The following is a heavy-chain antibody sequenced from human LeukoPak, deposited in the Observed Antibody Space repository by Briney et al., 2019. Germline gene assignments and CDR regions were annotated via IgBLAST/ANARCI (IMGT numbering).Heavy chain of an antibody. J-gene: IGHJ4*02. CDR1: GFTFSSYG. CDR3: ARESESYDSSGSTFNY. V-gene: IGHV3-30*02. Sequence: GGSLRLSCATSGFTFSSYGMHWVRQAPGKGLEWVAFIRYDGSNKFYADSVKGRFTISRDNSKNTLFLQMNSLRAEDTAVYYCARESESYDSSGSTFNYWGQGTLVTVSS. D-gene: IGHD3-22*01. CDR2: IRYDGSNK.